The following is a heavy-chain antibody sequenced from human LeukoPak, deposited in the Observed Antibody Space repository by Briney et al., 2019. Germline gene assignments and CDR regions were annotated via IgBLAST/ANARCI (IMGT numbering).Heavy chain of an antibody. V-gene: IGHV3-30*03. CDR3: ARGENSKTYPVSGY. CDR2: ISNDGSSK. D-gene: IGHD2/OR15-2a*01. J-gene: IGHJ4*02. Sequence: GKSLSLSCVASGFTFSSYGMHWVRQAPGKGMEWVAVISNDGSSKYYTDSVKGRVTIARDKSKNTLYLQMNSLKAEDTAVYYCARGENSKTYPVSGYWGRGTLVTVSS. CDR1: GFTFSSYG.